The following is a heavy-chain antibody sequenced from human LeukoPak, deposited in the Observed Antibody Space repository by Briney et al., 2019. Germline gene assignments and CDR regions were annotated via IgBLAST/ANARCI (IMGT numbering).Heavy chain of an antibody. Sequence: PSETLALTCAVYGRSFSGYYWSWIRQPPGKGLEWIGEINHSGSTNYNPSLKSRVTISVDTSKNQFSLKLSSVTAADTAVYYCARGPTGTVDYWGQGTLVTVSS. J-gene: IGHJ4*02. CDR3: ARGPTGTVDY. V-gene: IGHV4-34*01. CDR2: INHSGST. D-gene: IGHD1-1*01. CDR1: GRSFSGYY.